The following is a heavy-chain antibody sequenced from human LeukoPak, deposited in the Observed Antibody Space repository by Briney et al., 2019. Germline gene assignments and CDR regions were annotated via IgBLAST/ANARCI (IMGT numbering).Heavy chain of an antibody. V-gene: IGHV1-8*01. CDR2: MNPNSGST. J-gene: IGHJ4*02. D-gene: IGHD6-19*01. Sequence: ASVKVSCKASGYTFTNYDINWVRQAPGQGLEWMGWMNPNSGSTGYAQQFQGRVTMTRNTSISTAYMELSRLRSDDTAVYYCARDLDSSGWYYYFDYWGQGTLVTVSS. CDR1: GYTFTNYD. CDR3: ARDLDSSGWYYYFDY.